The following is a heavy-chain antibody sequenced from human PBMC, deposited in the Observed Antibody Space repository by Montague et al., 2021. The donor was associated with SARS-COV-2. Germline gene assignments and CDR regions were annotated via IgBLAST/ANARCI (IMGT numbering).Heavy chain of an antibody. V-gene: IGHV4-59*01. J-gene: IGHJ6*02. D-gene: IGHD1-26*01. Sequence: SETLSLTCTVSGGSISSYYWSWIRQPPGKGLEWIGYFYYSGSTNYNPSFKSRLSISGDTSKNQFSLELTSVTAADTAVYYCARGTYSGVDSDGYYYYYGMDVWGQGTTVTVSS. CDR2: FYYSGST. CDR3: ARGTYSGVDSDGYYYYYGMDV. CDR1: GGSISSYY.